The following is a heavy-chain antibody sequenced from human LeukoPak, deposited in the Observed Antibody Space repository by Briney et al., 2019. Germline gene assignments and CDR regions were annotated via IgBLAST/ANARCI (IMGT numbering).Heavy chain of an antibody. CDR2: IYYSGTT. CDR3: ARSGAYYDSNGYYYFDY. V-gene: IGHV4-59*01. Sequence: SETLSLTCTVSGGSISSYYWSWIRQPPGKGVEWIGYIYYSGTTNYNPSLTSRVTISVDTSKNQFSLRLTSVTAADTAVYYCARSGAYYDSNGYYYFDYWGQGTLVTVSS. CDR1: GGSISSYY. D-gene: IGHD3-22*01. J-gene: IGHJ4*02.